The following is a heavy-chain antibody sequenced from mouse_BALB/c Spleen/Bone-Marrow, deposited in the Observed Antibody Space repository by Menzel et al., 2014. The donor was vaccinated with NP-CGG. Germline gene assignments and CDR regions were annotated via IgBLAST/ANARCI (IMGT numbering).Heavy chain of an antibody. V-gene: IGHV5-12-2*01. CDR2: ISNGGGST. CDR1: GFTFSSYT. J-gene: IGHJ2*01. D-gene: IGHD1-2*01. Sequence: EVMLVESGGGLAQPGGSLKLSCAASGFTFSSYTMSWVRQTPEKRLEWVAYISNGGGSTYYPDTVKGRFTISRDNAKNTLYLQMSSLKSEDTAMYYCARRSAATYYFDYWGQGTTLTVSS. CDR3: ARRSAATYYFDY.